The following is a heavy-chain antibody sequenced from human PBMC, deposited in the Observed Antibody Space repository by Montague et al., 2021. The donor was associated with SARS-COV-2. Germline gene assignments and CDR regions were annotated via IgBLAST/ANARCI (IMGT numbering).Heavy chain of an antibody. Sequence: SLRLSCAASGFTFSSYAMHWVRQAPGKGLEWVAVLSYDGSNKYYVDSVKGRFTISRDNSKNTLFLQMNSLRAEDTAVYYCARDPLLTIFGSYYYYYMDVWGKGTPVTVSS. J-gene: IGHJ6*03. CDR3: ARDPLLTIFGSYYYYYMDV. CDR2: LSYDGSNK. D-gene: IGHD3-3*01. V-gene: IGHV3-30*04. CDR1: GFTFSSYA.